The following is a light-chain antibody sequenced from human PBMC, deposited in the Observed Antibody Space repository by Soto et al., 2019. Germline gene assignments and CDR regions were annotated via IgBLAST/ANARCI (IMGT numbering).Light chain of an antibody. CDR1: QSVSSY. J-gene: IGKJ1*01. Sequence: EIVLTQSPDTLSLSPGERATLSCRASQSVSSYLAWYQQKPGQAPRLLIYGASSRATGIPDRFSGSGSGTDFTLTISRLEPEDFAVYYCQQYGSSWTFGQGTKVDIK. CDR3: QQYGSSWT. CDR2: GAS. V-gene: IGKV3-20*01.